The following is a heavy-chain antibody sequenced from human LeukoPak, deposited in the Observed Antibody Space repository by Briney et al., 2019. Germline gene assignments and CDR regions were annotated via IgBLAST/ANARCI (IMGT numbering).Heavy chain of an antibody. CDR2: IYSGGST. CDR1: GFTVGSNY. D-gene: IGHD4-17*01. J-gene: IGHJ4*02. CDR3: ARVPPNGAHFDY. Sequence: PGGSLRLSCAASGFTVGSNYMSWVRQAPGKGLEWVSVIYSGGSTYYADSVEGRFTISRDNSKNTLYLQMNSLRAEDTAVYYCARVPPNGAHFDYWGQGTLVTVSS. V-gene: IGHV3-66*02.